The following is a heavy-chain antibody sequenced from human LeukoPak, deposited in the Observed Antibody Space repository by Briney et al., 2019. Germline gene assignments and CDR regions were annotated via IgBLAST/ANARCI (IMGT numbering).Heavy chain of an antibody. D-gene: IGHD4-17*01. J-gene: IGHJ4*02. CDR1: GGTFSSYA. Sequence: SVKVSCKASGGTFSSYAISWVRQAPGQGLEWMGRIIPIFGTANYAQKFQGRVTTTTDESTSTAYMELSSLRSEDTAVYYCARGSVTTGSTDYWGQGTLVTVSS. V-gene: IGHV1-69*05. CDR2: IIPIFGTA. CDR3: ARGSVTTGSTDY.